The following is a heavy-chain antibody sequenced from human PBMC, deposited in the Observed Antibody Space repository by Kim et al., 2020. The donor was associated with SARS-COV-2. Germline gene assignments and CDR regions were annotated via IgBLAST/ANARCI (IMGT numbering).Heavy chain of an antibody. D-gene: IGHD1-26*01. Sequence: SETLSLTCAVYGGSFSGYYWSWIRQPPGKGLEWIGEINHSGSTNYNPSLKSRVTISVDTSKNQFSLKLSSVTTADTAVYYCARGLGGSYGAFDIWGQGTMVTDSS. V-gene: IGHV4-34*01. CDR3: ARGLGGSYGAFDI. CDR2: INHSGST. J-gene: IGHJ3*02. CDR1: GGSFSGYY.